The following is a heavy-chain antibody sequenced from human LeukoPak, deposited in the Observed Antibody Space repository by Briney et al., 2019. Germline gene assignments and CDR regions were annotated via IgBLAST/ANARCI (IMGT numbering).Heavy chain of an antibody. CDR2: ISGGGDIT. CDR3: AKHAAAEIDY. D-gene: IGHD6-13*01. CDR1: GFTFSSYA. V-gene: IGHV3-23*01. Sequence: PGGSLRLSCAASGFTFSSYAMTWVRQAPGKGLEWVSTISGGGDITYYADSVKGRFTISRDNSKNTLYLQMNYLRVEDTALYYCAKHAAAEIDYWGQGTLVTVSS. J-gene: IGHJ4*02.